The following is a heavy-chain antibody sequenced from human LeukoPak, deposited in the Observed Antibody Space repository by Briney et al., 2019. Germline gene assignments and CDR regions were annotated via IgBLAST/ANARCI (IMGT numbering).Heavy chain of an antibody. D-gene: IGHD1-1*01. CDR2: IIPIFGTA. CDR1: GGTFSNYA. CDR3: ARAARNTSMSFYYYYMDI. Sequence: SVKVSCKASGGTFSNYAINWVRQAPGQGLEWMGGIIPIFGTANYAQKFQATVTITADKSTSAAYMELTSLRSEDTAVYYCARAARNTSMSFYYYYMDIWGKGTTVTVSS. V-gene: IGHV1-69*06. J-gene: IGHJ6*03.